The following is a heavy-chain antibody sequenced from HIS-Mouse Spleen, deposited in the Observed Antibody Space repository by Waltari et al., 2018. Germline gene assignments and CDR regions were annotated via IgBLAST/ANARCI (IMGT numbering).Heavy chain of an antibody. V-gene: IGHV3-7*01. CDR2: IKQDGSEK. CDR3: ARDRLAARYYYYGMDV. Sequence: GGGLVQPGGSLRLSCAASGFTFSSYWMSWVRQAPGKGLEWVANIKQDGSEKYYVDCVKGRFTISRDNAKNSLYLQMNSLRAEDTAVYYCARDRLAARYYYYGMDVWGQGTTVTVSS. D-gene: IGHD6-6*01. CDR1: GFTFSSYW. J-gene: IGHJ6*02.